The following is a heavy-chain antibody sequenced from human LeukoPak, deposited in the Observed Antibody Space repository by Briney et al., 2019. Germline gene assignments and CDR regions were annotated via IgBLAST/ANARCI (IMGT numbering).Heavy chain of an antibody. J-gene: IGHJ4*02. CDR2: IGDSGSTT. CDR1: GFTFSTYA. D-gene: IGHD3-16*01. V-gene: IGHV3-23*01. Sequence: GGSLRLSCAASGFTFSTYAMTWVRQAPWKGLEWVSVIGDSGSTTDYVDSVKGRFTISRDNSKNTLYLQMSSLRAEDTAVYYCARRWSYAIDYWGQGTLVTVSS. CDR3: ARRWSYAIDY.